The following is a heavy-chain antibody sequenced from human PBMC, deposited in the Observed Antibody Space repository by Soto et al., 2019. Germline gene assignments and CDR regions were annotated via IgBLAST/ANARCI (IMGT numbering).Heavy chain of an antibody. Sequence: GGSLRLSCAASGFTFSSYGMHWVRQAPGKGLEWVAVIWYDGSNKYYADSVKGRFTISRDNSKNTLYLQMNSLRAEDTVVFYCAREGCPRSDSYFPFDYWGQGTLVTVSS. CDR3: AREGCPRSDSYFPFDY. J-gene: IGHJ4*02. CDR2: IWYDGSNK. D-gene: IGHD3-22*01. CDR1: GFTFSSYG. V-gene: IGHV3-33*01.